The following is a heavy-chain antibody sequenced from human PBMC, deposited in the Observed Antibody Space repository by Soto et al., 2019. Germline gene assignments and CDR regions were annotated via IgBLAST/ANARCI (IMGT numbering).Heavy chain of an antibody. J-gene: IGHJ6*02. CDR2: IVVGSGNT. CDR3: AAAFLEWSNYYYYGMDV. Sequence: ASVKVSCKASGFTFTSSAVQWVRQARGQRLEWIGWIVVGSGNTNYAQKFQERVTITRDMSTSTAYMELSSLRSEDTAVYYCAAAFLEWSNYYYYGMDVWGQGTTVTVSS. D-gene: IGHD3-3*02. CDR1: GFTFTSSA. V-gene: IGHV1-58*01.